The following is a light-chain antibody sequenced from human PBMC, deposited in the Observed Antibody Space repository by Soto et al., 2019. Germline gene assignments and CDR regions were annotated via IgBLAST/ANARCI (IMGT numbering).Light chain of an antibody. Sequence: QSALTQPASVSGSPGQSITISCTGTGSDVGGYNYVSWYQQHPGKAPKVMIYDVSNRPSGVSNRFSGSKSGNTASLTISGLQAEDEADYYCSSYTSASTPLVFDGGTKVTVL. J-gene: IGLJ2*01. CDR2: DVS. CDR1: GSDVGGYNY. V-gene: IGLV2-14*01. CDR3: SSYTSASTPLV.